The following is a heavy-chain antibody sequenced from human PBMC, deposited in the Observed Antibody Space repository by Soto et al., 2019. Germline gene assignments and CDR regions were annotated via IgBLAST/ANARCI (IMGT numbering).Heavy chain of an antibody. V-gene: IGHV3-11*01. CDR3: VTETQWYFDD. D-gene: IGHD2-8*01. CDR2: ISPGGDNI. Sequence: QVQLVESGGGLVNPGGSLRLSCAASGFSFSLRYMSWIRQAPGRGLEWVSYISPGGDNIHYADFVKGRFTISRDNPKDSLYLQMNSLRVEDTAVYYCVTETQWYFDDWAQGTLVTVSS. J-gene: IGHJ4*02. CDR1: GFSFSLRY.